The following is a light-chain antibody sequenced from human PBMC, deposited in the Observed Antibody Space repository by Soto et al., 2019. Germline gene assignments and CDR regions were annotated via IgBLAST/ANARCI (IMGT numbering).Light chain of an antibody. Sequence: QSVLTQPPSASGTPGQRVTISCSGSSSNIGSNTVNWYQQLPGTAPKLLIYXNNQRPSGVXXXXXXSKSGTSASLAISGLXXEXXXXXXXAAWDDSLNGHVFGTGTKVTVL. CDR2: XNN. V-gene: IGLV1-44*01. J-gene: IGLJ1*01. CDR1: SSNIGSNT. CDR3: AAWDDSLNGHV.